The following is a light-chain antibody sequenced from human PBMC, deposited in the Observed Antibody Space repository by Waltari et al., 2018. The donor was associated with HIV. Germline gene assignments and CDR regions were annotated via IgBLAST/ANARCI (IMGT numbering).Light chain of an antibody. CDR2: GKN. CDR3: ASWDDSLNGPV. CDR1: SSNIGSNP. Sequence: QSVLTQPPSKSGTPGQRVTISCSGSSSNIGSNPVSWFQQFPGKAPKVLIYGKNQRPSGVPDRFSGCKSGTSASLAIGGLQSEDEADYYCASWDDSLNGPVFGGGTTLTVL. V-gene: IGLV1-44*01. J-gene: IGLJ2*01.